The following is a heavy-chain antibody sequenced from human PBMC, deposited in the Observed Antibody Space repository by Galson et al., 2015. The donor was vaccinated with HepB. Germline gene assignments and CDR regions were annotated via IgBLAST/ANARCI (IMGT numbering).Heavy chain of an antibody. D-gene: IGHD5-24*01. CDR1: GFTFSSYG. J-gene: IGHJ5*02. V-gene: IGHV3-30*18. Sequence: SLRLSCAASGFTFSSYGMHWVRQAPGKGLEWVAVISYDGSNKYYADSVKGRFTISRDNSKNTLYLQMNSLRAEDTAVYYCAKDVEMATIGWFDPWGQGTLATVSS. CDR3: AKDVEMATIGWFDP. CDR2: ISYDGSNK.